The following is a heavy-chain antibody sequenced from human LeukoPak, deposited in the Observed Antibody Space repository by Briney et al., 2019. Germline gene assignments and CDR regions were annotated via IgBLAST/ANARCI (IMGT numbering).Heavy chain of an antibody. D-gene: IGHD3-3*01. CDR2: IRYDGSNK. CDR1: GFTFSSYG. J-gene: IGHJ4*02. V-gene: IGHV3-30*02. Sequence: PGGSLRLSCAASGFTFSSYGMHWVRQAPGKGLEWVAFIRYDGSNKYYADSVKGRFTISRDNSKNTLYLQMNSLRAEDTAVYYCATQLRFLEWLSYFDYWGQGTLVTVSS. CDR3: ATQLRFLEWLSYFDY.